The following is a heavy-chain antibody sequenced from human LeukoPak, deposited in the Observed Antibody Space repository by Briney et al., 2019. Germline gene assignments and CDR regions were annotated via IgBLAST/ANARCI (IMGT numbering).Heavy chain of an antibody. D-gene: IGHD3-10*01. CDR2: IYYSGST. Sequence: PSETVSLTCTVSGGSIKSYYWSWIRQPPGKGLEWIGYIYYSGSTNYNPALKSRVTISVDTSKNQFSLKLSSVTAADTAVYYCARQGAGVPFDYWGRGTLVTVSS. V-gene: IGHV4-59*08. J-gene: IGHJ4*02. CDR3: ARQGAGVPFDY. CDR1: GGSIKSYY.